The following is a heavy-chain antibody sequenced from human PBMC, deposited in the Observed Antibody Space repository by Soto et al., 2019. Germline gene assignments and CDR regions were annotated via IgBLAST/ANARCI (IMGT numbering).Heavy chain of an antibody. Sequence: SETLSLTCAVSGASISNTDWWTWVRQPPGKGLEWFGEIYHSGTTNCDPSLKSRVTISLDKSKSQFSLKLTSVTAADTAVYYCAIPGAGDFDYWGQGTLVTVSS. D-gene: IGHD6-13*01. CDR2: IYHSGTT. V-gene: IGHV4-4*02. J-gene: IGHJ4*02. CDR3: AIPGAGDFDY. CDR1: GASISNTDW.